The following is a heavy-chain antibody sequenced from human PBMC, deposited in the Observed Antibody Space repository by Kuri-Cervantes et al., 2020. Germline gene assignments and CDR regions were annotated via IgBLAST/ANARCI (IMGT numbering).Heavy chain of an antibody. CDR2: IIPIFGTA. CDR1: GGTFSSYA. CDR3: ARDRLRHRDDILTPAGY. J-gene: IGHJ4*02. V-gene: IGHV1-69*05. Sequence: SVKVSCKASGGTFSSYAISWVRQAPGQGLEWMGGIIPIFGTANYAQKLQGRVTMTTNTSTSTAYMELRSLRSDDTAVYYCARDRLRHRDDILTPAGYWGQGTLVTVSS. D-gene: IGHD3-9*01.